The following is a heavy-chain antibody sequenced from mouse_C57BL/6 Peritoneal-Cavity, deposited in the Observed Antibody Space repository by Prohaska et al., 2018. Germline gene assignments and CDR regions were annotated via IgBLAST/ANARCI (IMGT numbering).Heavy chain of an antibody. J-gene: IGHJ2*01. V-gene: IGHV1-75*01. Sequence: KASGYTFTDYYINWVKQRPGQGLEWIGWIFPGSGSTYYNEKFKGKATLTVDKSSSTAYMQLSSLTSEDSAVYFCARWGLRVYFDYWGQGTTLTVSS. CDR2: IFPGSGST. CDR3: ARWGLRVYFDY. D-gene: IGHD2-4*01. CDR1: GYTFTDYY.